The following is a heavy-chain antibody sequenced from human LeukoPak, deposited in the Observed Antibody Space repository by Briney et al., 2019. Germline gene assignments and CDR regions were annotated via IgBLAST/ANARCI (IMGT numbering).Heavy chain of an antibody. CDR2: IRSKAYGGTT. CDR3: TRDPGVLAGFDY. CDR1: GFTFGDYA. J-gene: IGHJ4*02. V-gene: IGHV3-49*04. D-gene: IGHD2-8*01. Sequence: PGGTLRLSCTASGFTFGDYAMSWVRQAPGKGLEWVGFIRSKAYGGTTEYAASVKGRFTISRDDSKSIAYLQMNSLKTEDTAVYYCTRDPGVLAGFDYWGQGTLVTVSS.